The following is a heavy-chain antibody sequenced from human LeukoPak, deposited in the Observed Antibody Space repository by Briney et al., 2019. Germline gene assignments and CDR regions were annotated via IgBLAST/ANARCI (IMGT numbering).Heavy chain of an antibody. CDR3: AKGGPTGSNYFDF. J-gene: IGHJ4*02. CDR1: GFTFSSYA. CDR2: ISGSGGST. V-gene: IGHV3-23*01. Sequence: PGGSLSLSCAASGFTFSSYAMSWVRQAPGKGLEWVSAISGSGGSTYYADSVKGRFTISRDNSKTTLYLQMNSPGADDTAVYYCAKGGPTGSNYFDFWGQGTLVTVSS. D-gene: IGHD1-26*01.